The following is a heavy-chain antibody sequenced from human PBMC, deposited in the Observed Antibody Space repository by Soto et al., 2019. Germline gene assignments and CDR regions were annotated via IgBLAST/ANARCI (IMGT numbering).Heavy chain of an antibody. D-gene: IGHD3-10*01. J-gene: IGHJ4*02. V-gene: IGHV1-18*01. Sequence: QVQLVQSGAEVKKPGASVKVSCKPSGYTFTSYGITWVRQAPGQGLEWMGWISAYNGNTKYAQKFQGRVTMTTDTSTSTAYMERRSLGSDDTAVYYCASGWFGEYVYQFDYWGQGTLGTVSS. CDR2: ISAYNGNT. CDR1: GYTFTSYG. CDR3: ASGWFGEYVYQFDY.